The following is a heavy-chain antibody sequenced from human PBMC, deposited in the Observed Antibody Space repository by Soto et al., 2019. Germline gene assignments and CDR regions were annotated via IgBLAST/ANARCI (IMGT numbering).Heavy chain of an antibody. D-gene: IGHD3-10*01. V-gene: IGHV3-33*01. Sequence: GGSLSLSCAASGFTFSSYCMHWVRQAPGKGLEWAAVIWYDGSNKYYADSVKGQVTISADKSISTAYLQWSSLKASDTAMYYCASAYGPPSFFDYWGQEPWSPSPQ. J-gene: IGHJ4*01. CDR2: IWYDGSNK. CDR1: GFTFSSYC. CDR3: ASAYGPPSFFDY.